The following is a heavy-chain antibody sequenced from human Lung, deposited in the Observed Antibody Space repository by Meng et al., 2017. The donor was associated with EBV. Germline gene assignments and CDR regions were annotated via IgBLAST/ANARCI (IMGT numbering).Heavy chain of an antibody. CDR3: ARGGTSSAPFDY. CDR2: INYSGIT. Sequence: QVQLQQWGAGLLKPSETLSLTGGVSGRSFSSSYWSWIRQPPGKGLEWIGQINYSGITNYNPSLKSRVTISVDTSKNQFSLSLNSVTAADTAVYYCARGGTSSAPFDYWGQETLVTVSS. CDR1: GRSFSSSY. D-gene: IGHD2-2*01. J-gene: IGHJ4*02. V-gene: IGHV4-34*01.